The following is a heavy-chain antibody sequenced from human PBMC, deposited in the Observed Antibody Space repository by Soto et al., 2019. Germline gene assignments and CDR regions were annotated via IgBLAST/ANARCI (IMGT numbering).Heavy chain of an antibody. CDR3: ATSLLQFIVVVPAAIGNFDY. V-gene: IGHV4-39*01. J-gene: IGHJ4*02. Sequence: QLQLQESGPGLVKPSETLSLTCTVSGGSISSSSYYWGWIRQPPGKGLEWIGSIYYSGSTYYNPSLKSLVTISVDTSKNQFSLKLSSVTAADTAVYYCATSLLQFIVVVPAAIGNFDYWGQGTLVTVSS. CDR2: IYYSGST. D-gene: IGHD2-2*01. CDR1: GGSISSSSYY.